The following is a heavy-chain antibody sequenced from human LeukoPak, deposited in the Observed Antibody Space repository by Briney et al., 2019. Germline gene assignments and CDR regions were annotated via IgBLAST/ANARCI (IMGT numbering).Heavy chain of an antibody. V-gene: IGHV4-4*02. Sequence: QSSETVSLTCDVSGGSVSSTNWWTWIRQPPGKGLEWIGEVHLDGRTNFNPSLKSRLTMSVDLSENHVSLKLTSVTAADTAVYYCAREGGFYRPLDYSGQGTLVTVSS. CDR2: VHLDGRT. D-gene: IGHD3-3*01. CDR1: GGSVSSTNW. J-gene: IGHJ4*02. CDR3: AREGGFYRPLDY.